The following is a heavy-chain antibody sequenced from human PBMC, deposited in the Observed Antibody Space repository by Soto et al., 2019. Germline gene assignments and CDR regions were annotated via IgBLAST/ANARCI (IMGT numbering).Heavy chain of an antibody. CDR1: GYTCTGYY. V-gene: IGHV1-2*06. CDR2: ITPNSGGT. D-gene: IGHD6-6*01. CDR3: ARDLLSGPELASHSVDP. Sequence: ASVRVSCKASGYTCTGYYMHWVRQAPGEVLEWMGRITPNSGGTNYAQKFQGRVTMTRETSISTAYMELSRLRSDDTAVYYCARDLLSGPELASHSVDPCGQRTLVTVSS. J-gene: IGHJ5*02.